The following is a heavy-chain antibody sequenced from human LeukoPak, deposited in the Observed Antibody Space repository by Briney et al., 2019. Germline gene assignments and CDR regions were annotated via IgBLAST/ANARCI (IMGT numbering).Heavy chain of an antibody. J-gene: IGHJ6*04. Sequence: GGSLRLSCAGSGFAFSSYGMSWVRQAPGQGLEWVSAISGGGGSTYYADSVKGRFTISRDNAKNSLYLQMNSLRAEDTAVYYCAELGITMIGGVWGKGTTVTISS. D-gene: IGHD3-10*02. CDR1: GFAFSSYG. V-gene: IGHV3-23*01. CDR2: ISGGGGST. CDR3: AELGITMIGGV.